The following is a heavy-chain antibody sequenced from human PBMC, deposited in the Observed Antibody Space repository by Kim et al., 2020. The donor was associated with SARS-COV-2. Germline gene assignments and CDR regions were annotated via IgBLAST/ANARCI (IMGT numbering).Heavy chain of an antibody. CDR2: SSTYNGNI. D-gene: IGHD2-2*01. V-gene: IGHV1-18*04. Sequence: ASVKVSCKASGYTFTSYGISWVRQAPGQGLEWMGWSSTYNGNINYAQKFLGRVTMTIDTSTSTAYMELRSLRSDDTAVYYCARDDCSRTSCLTYYYYYGMDVWGQGTTVTVSS. CDR1: GYTFTSYG. CDR3: ARDDCSRTSCLTYYYYYGMDV. J-gene: IGHJ6*02.